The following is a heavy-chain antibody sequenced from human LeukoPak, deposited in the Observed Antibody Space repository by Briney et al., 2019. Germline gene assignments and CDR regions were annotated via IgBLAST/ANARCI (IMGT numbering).Heavy chain of an antibody. V-gene: IGHV3-11*01. J-gene: IGHJ6*03. CDR1: GFTFSDYY. CDR3: ARDSKGTYGSGSYYYYCYMDV. Sequence: GGSLRLSCAASGFTFSDYYMSWIRQAPGKGLEWVSYISSSGSTIYYADSVKGRFTISRDNAKNSLYLQMNSLRAEDTAVYYCARDSKGTYGSGSYYYYCYMDVWGKGTTVTVSS. D-gene: IGHD3-10*01. CDR2: ISSSGSTI.